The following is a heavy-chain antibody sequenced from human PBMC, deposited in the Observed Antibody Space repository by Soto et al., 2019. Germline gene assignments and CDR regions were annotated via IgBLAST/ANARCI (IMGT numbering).Heavy chain of an antibody. Sequence: EVHVEESGGNLVQPGGSLRLSCAASGFTFSRYWMTWVRQAPGKGLEWLANINQNGRETYYVDSVKGRFSISRDNVKNSVYLQINSLRAEDTAVYYCARVGDGYVGSSVECWGQGTLVTVSS. D-gene: IGHD3-10*01. CDR3: ARVGDGYVGSSVEC. CDR1: GFTFSRYW. J-gene: IGHJ4*02. V-gene: IGHV3-7*05. CDR2: INQNGRET.